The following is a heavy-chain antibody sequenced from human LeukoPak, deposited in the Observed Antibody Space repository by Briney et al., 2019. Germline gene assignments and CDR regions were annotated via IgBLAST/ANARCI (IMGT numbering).Heavy chain of an antibody. CDR2: ISSGSTI. Sequence: GGSLRLSCAASGFTFSDYYMSWIRQAPGKGLEWVSYISSGSTIYYADSVKGRFTISRDNAKNSLYLQMNSLRAEDTAVYYCARDPRGVVPAAISLNWFDPWGQGTLVTVSS. CDR1: GFTFSDYY. D-gene: IGHD2-2*01. V-gene: IGHV3-11*04. J-gene: IGHJ5*02. CDR3: ARDPRGVVPAAISLNWFDP.